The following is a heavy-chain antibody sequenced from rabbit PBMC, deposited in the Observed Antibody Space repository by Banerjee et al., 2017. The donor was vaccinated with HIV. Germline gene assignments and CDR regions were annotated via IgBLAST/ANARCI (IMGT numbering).Heavy chain of an antibody. Sequence: QEQLEESGGDLVKPEGSLTLTCTASGFSFSSSCWICWVRQAPGKGLESIACIYTGSSGSTYYASWAKGRFTISKTSSTTVTLQMTGLTAADTATYFCVRVPVVAGADLNLWGQGTLVTV. CDR1: GFSFSSSCW. D-gene: IGHD4-1*01. J-gene: IGHJ4*01. CDR2: IYTGSSGST. V-gene: IGHV1S45*01. CDR3: VRVPVVAGADLNL.